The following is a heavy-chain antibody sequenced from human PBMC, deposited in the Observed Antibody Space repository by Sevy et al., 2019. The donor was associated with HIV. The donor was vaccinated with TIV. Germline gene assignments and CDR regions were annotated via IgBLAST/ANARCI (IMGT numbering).Heavy chain of an antibody. CDR1: GGSITSLY. Sequence: SETLSLTCTVSGGSITSLYWNWIRQPPGKGLEWIANIYYNGHINYNPSLKGWVTLSLDPSKNQFSLRLSSVTAADTAMYYCAGENAWGRGYSWGQGTLVTISS. CDR3: AGENAWGRGYS. CDR2: IYYNGHI. V-gene: IGHV4-59*08. J-gene: IGHJ4*02. D-gene: IGHD1-26*01.